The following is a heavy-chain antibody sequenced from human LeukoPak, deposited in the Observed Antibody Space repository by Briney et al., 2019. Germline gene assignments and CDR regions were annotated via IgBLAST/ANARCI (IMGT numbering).Heavy chain of an antibody. CDR1: GYSFAGYW. J-gene: IGHJ4*02. Sequence: GESLKISCKGSGYSFAGYWIGWVRQMPRKGLEWMGIIYPGDCDAAYSPSFQGQVTISDDKSISTAFLQWSSLKASDTAMYYCAKLRARAYVDFWGQGTLVTVSS. D-gene: IGHD3-3*01. CDR2: IYPGDCDA. V-gene: IGHV5-51*01. CDR3: AKLRARAYVDF.